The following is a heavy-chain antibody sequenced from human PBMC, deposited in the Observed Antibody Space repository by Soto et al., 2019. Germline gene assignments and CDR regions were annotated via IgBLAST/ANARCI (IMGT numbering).Heavy chain of an antibody. CDR2: MNPNSGNT. CDR3: ARARERALTGTTVLGY. CDR1: GYTFTSYD. Sequence: QVQLVQSGAEVKKPGASVKVSCKASGYTFTSYDINWVRQATGQGLEWMGWMNPNSGNTGYAQKFQGRVTMTRNTXIXXAYMELSSLRSEDTAVYYCARARERALTGTTVLGYWGQGTLVTVSS. D-gene: IGHD1-7*01. J-gene: IGHJ4*02. V-gene: IGHV1-8*01.